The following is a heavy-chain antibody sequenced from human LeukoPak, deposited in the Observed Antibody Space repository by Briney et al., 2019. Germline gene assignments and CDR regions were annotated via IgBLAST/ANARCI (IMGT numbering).Heavy chain of an antibody. J-gene: IGHJ5*02. CDR3: TRGTPSRGLDP. V-gene: IGHV3-74*01. Sequence: GGSLRLSCAASGFTFSSSWMYWVRQAPGKGLVWVSRITSDGSNTAYADSVKGRFSISRDNAKNTLHLQMYSLRAEDTAVYYCTRGTPSRGLDPWGQGTLVTVSS. CDR1: GFTFSSSW. CDR2: ITSDGSNT. D-gene: IGHD1-1*01.